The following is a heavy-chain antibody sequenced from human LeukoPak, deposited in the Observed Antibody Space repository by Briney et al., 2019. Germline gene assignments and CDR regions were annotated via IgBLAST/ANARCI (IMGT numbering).Heavy chain of an antibody. CDR1: GGSISDHY. V-gene: IGHV4-4*07. J-gene: IGHJ4*02. Sequence: SSETLSLTCNLSGGSISDHYWNWIRQPAGKGLEWIGRIFRSGSTDYNPSLKSRVAMSVDTSRNQFSLTLSSVTAADTAVYYCARERDRRGNPYGLKHFDYWGRGTLVTVSS. CDR2: IFRSGST. CDR3: ARERDRRGNPYGLKHFDY. D-gene: IGHD3-10*01.